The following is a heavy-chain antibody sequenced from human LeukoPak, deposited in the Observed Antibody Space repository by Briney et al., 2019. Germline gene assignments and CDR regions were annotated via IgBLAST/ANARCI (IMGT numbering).Heavy chain of an antibody. CDR1: EITFSSYG. J-gene: IGHJ4*02. Sequence: GGSLRLSCAASEITFSSYGMHWVRQAPGKGLEWVAVISHDGSNKYYADSVKGRFTISGDNSKKTLYLQMNSLRTEDTAVYYCAKDMVEGSGYYYPTPFDYWGQGALVTVSS. CDR2: ISHDGSNK. CDR3: AKDMVEGSGYYYPTPFDY. D-gene: IGHD3-22*01. V-gene: IGHV3-30*18.